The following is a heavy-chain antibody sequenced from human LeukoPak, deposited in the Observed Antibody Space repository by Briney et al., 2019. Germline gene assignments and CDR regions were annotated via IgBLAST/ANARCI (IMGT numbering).Heavy chain of an antibody. J-gene: IGHJ3*02. V-gene: IGHV3-9*01. CDR3: ARDKWLVPGAFDI. D-gene: IGHD6-19*01. Sequence: PGRSLTLSCAASGFTFDDYAMHWVRQAPGKGLEWVSGISSKSVSIGYADSVKGRFTISRDNAKNSLYLQMNSLRAEDTAVYYCARDKWLVPGAFDIWGQGTMVTVSS. CDR1: GFTFDDYA. CDR2: ISSKSVSI.